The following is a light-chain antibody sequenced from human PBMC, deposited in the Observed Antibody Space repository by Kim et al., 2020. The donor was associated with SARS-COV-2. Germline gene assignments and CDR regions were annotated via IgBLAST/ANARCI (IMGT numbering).Light chain of an antibody. Sequence: SVSPGERATLSCGASQSISNNLAWYQQKPGQAPRLLIYDASTGATGIPARFSGSGSGTEFTLTISSLQSEDFAIYYCQQYNNWPCTFGQGTKLEIK. CDR3: QQYNNWPCT. CDR1: QSISNN. CDR2: DAS. V-gene: IGKV3-15*01. J-gene: IGKJ2*02.